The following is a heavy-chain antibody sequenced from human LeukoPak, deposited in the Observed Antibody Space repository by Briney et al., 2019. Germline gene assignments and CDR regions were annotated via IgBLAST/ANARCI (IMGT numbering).Heavy chain of an antibody. CDR1: GYSFSSYW. CDR3: AGPYTAMGEYYFDY. D-gene: IGHD5-18*01. Sequence: GESLKISWRGSGYSFSSYWIGWVRQVPGEGLKWRGIIYPGDSDTRYSPSFQGQVTISADKSISTAYLQWSSLKASDTAMYYCAGPYTAMGEYYFDYWGQGTLVTVSS. CDR2: IYPGDSDT. V-gene: IGHV5-51*01. J-gene: IGHJ4*02.